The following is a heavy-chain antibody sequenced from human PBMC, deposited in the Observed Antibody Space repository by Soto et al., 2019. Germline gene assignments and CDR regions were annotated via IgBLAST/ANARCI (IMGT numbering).Heavy chain of an antibody. J-gene: IGHJ6*02. D-gene: IGHD6-13*01. CDR1: GYTFTSYD. CDR2: MNPNSGNT. CDR3: ARRPRLAAAGYYYYGMDV. Sequence: ASVKVSCKASGYTFTSYDINLVRQATGQGLEWMGWMNPNSGNTGYAQKFQGRVTMTRNTSISTAYMELSSLRSEDTAVYYCARRPRLAAAGYYYYGMDVWGQGTTVTVSS. V-gene: IGHV1-8*01.